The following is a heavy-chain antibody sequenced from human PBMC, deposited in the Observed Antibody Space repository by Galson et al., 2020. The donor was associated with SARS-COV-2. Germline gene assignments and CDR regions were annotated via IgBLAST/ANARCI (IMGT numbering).Heavy chain of an antibody. CDR3: ARQYSVSSGCYVDRNDAFDI. D-gene: IGHD3-22*01. CDR2: ISDTSNTI. CDR1: SNYY. V-gene: IGHV3-11*01. J-gene: IGHJ3*02. Sequence: SNYYMSWIRQAPGKGLEWVPYISDTSNTIYYTDSVKGRFPITRENAKNSLYLQMNSLRAEDTAIYYCARQYSVSSGCYVDRNDAFDIWGQGTMVTGSS.